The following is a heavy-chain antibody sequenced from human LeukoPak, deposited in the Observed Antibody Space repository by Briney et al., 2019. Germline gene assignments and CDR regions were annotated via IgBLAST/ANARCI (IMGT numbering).Heavy chain of an antibody. CDR2: ISYDGSET. J-gene: IGHJ4*02. V-gene: IGHV3-30*18. D-gene: IGHD2-2*01. CDR3: AKDPRYCSTTSCHPDGFFDY. CDR1: GFTFSSYG. Sequence: GGSLRLSCAASGFTFSSYGMHWVRQAPGKGLEWVALISYDGSETYYSESVQGRFTVSRDTSKNTLYLQMNSLSAEDTAIYYCAKDPRYCSTTSCHPDGFFDYWGQGSLVTVSS.